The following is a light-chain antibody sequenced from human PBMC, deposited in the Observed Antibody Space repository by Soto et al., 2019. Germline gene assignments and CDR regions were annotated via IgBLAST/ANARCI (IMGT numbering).Light chain of an antibody. J-gene: IGKJ4*01. Sequence: DIQMTQSPSSLSASVGDRVTITCXASQDISNYLNWYQQKPGKAPKLLIYGASNLETGVPSRFSGSGSGTDFTFTISSLQPEDIATYYCQQYDNLPLTFGGGTKVDIK. CDR1: QDISNY. CDR2: GAS. CDR3: QQYDNLPLT. V-gene: IGKV1-33*01.